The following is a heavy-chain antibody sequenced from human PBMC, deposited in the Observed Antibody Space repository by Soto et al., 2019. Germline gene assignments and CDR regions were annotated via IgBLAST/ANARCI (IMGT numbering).Heavy chain of an antibody. CDR3: TRDFQGQYYYGMDA. Sequence: SLRLSCTASGFTFGDYAMNWVRRAPGKGLEWVGFIRGKPNGGATDYAASLKGRFTISRDDSRSVAYLQMNRLKTEDTAVYYCTRDFQGQYYYGMDAWGQGTTVTVSS. CDR1: GFTFGDYA. J-gene: IGHJ6*02. CDR2: IRGKPNGGAT. V-gene: IGHV3-49*04.